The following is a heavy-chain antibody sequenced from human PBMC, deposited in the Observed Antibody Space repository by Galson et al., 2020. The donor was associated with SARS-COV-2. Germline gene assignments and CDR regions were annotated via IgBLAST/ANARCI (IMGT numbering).Heavy chain of an antibody. CDR3: ASLYRSSWEVDY. V-gene: IGHV3-7*01. CDR2: IKQDGSEK. Sequence: QLGESLKISCAAPGFPFSSYWMSWVRQPPGPGLEWVANIKQDGSEKYYVDSVKGRFTISRDNAKNSLYLQMNSLRAEDTAVYDCASLYRSSWEVDYWGQGTLVTVAS. D-gene: IGHD6-13*01. J-gene: IGHJ4*02. CDR1: GFPFSSYW.